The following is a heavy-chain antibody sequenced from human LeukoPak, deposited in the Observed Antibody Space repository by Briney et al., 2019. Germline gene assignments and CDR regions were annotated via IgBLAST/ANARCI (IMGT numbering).Heavy chain of an antibody. D-gene: IGHD1-26*01. CDR2: INHSGST. J-gene: IGHJ4*02. CDR1: GGSFSGYY. V-gene: IGHV4-34*01. Sequence: ETSETLSLTCAVYGGSFSGYYWSWIRQPPGKGLEWIGEINHSGSTNYNPSLKSRATISVDTSKNQFSLKLSSVTAADTAVYYCASRLRIVGATKYFDYWGQGTLVTVSS. CDR3: ASRLRIVGATKYFDY.